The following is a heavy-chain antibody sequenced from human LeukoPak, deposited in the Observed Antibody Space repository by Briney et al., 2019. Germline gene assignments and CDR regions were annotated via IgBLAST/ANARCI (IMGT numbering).Heavy chain of an antibody. D-gene: IGHD1-26*01. V-gene: IGHV3-66*01. Sequence: GGSLRLSCAASGFTFSSYAMSWVRQAPGKGLEWASVFYRGGTTYSAASVKGRFTISRDNAKNTLCLQMNSLRAEDTGVYFCARDRGSGSYYDYWGQGTLVTVSS. CDR1: GFTFSSYA. CDR2: FYRGGTT. J-gene: IGHJ4*02. CDR3: ARDRGSGSYYDY.